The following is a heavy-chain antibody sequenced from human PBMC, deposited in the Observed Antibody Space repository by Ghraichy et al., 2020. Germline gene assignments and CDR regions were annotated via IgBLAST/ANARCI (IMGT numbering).Heavy chain of an antibody. CDR2: ISSSSYI. V-gene: IGHV3-21*01. D-gene: IGHD2-21*02. Sequence: GGSLRLSCAASGFTFSSYSMNWVRQAPGKGLEWVSSISSSSYIYYADSVKGRFTISRDNAKNSLYLQMNSLRAEDTAVYYCAREAPAYCGGDCYAFDIWGQGTMVTVSS. CDR1: GFTFSSYS. J-gene: IGHJ3*02. CDR3: AREAPAYCGGDCYAFDI.